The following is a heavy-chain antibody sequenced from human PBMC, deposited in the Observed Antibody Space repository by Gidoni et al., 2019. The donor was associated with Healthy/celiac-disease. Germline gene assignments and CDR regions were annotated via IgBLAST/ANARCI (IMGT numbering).Heavy chain of an antibody. V-gene: IGHV3-53*02. D-gene: IGHD3-22*01. CDR1: GFTVSSNY. J-gene: IGHJ3*02. Sequence: EVQLVETGGGLIQPGGSLRLSCAASGFTVSSNYMSWVRQAPGKGLEWVSVIYSGGSTYYADSVKGRFTISRDNFKNTLYLQMNSLRAEDTAVYYCARVEYYDSSGYRDAFDIWGQGTMVTVSS. CDR3: ARVEYYDSSGYRDAFDI. CDR2: IYSGGST.